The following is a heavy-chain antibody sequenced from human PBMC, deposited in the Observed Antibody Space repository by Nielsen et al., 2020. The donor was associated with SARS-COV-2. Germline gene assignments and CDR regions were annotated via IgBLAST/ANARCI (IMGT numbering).Heavy chain of an antibody. CDR2: INHSGST. D-gene: IGHD2-8*01. CDR3: ARRVVLMVYAMGYWFDP. V-gene: IGHV4-34*01. Sequence: SETLSLTCAVYGGSFSGYYWSWIRQPPGKGLEWIGEINHSGSTNYNPSLKSRVTISVDTSKNQFSLKLSSVTAADTAVYYCARRVVLMVYAMGYWFDPWGQGTLVTVSS. CDR1: GGSFSGYY. J-gene: IGHJ5*02.